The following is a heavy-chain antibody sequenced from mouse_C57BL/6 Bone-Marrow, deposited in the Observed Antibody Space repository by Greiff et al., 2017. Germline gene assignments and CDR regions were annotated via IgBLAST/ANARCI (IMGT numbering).Heavy chain of an antibody. J-gene: IGHJ4*01. Sequence: QVQLQQPGAELVKPGASVKLSCKASGYTFTSYWMHWVKQRPGRGLEWIGRLDPHRGGTKYNEKFKSKATLTVDKPSSTAYMQLSILTSEDSAVYYGARGWLLRWAMDYWGQGTSVTVSS. V-gene: IGHV1-72*01. CDR2: LDPHRGGT. CDR3: ARGWLLRWAMDY. D-gene: IGHD2-3*01. CDR1: GYTFTSYW.